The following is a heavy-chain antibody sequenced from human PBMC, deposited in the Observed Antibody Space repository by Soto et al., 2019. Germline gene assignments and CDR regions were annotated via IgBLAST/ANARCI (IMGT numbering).Heavy chain of an antibody. Sequence: QVQLQESGPGLVKPSQTLSLTCTVSGGSISSGGYYWSWLRQHPGKGLEWLGYIYYSGSTYYNPALKGRVTMSLDTYNSPFSLTLSSVAAADAAVYYCAEGRTEAYGVYPQVCWFDPWGQGTLVTVSS. J-gene: IGHJ5*02. D-gene: IGHD4-17*01. CDR2: IYYSGST. CDR3: AEGRTEAYGVYPQVCWFDP. V-gene: IGHV4-31*03. CDR1: GGSISSGGYY.